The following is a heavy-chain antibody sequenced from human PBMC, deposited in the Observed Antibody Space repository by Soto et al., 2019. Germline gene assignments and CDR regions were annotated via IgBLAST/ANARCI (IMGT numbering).Heavy chain of an antibody. CDR2: INPNSSET. CDR3: ARALTRCLDWIPENYYYGMDV. Sequence: QVQLVQSGAEVKKPGASVKVSCKPSGHSFSAYYMHWVRQAPGQGLEWMGWINPNSSETKYAQKFQGRVTMSRDRSIRTVYMELSSLRSDDTAVYYCARALTRCLDWIPENYYYGMDVWGQGTTVTVSS. J-gene: IGHJ6*02. CDR1: GHSFSAYY. D-gene: IGHD3-3*01. V-gene: IGHV1-2*02.